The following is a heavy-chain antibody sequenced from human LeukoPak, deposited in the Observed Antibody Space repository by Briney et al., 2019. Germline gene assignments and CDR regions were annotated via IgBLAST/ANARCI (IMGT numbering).Heavy chain of an antibody. Sequence: KPSETLSLTCTVYGDSISNSNSYWGWLRQPPGKGLERIGSIYYSGSTYYNPSLKSRVTISVDTSKNQFSLKLSSVTAADTAVYYCAREQVATGHYFDYWGQGTLVTVSS. V-gene: IGHV4-39*07. J-gene: IGHJ4*02. CDR3: AREQVATGHYFDY. D-gene: IGHD5-12*01. CDR1: GDSISNSNSY. CDR2: IYYSGST.